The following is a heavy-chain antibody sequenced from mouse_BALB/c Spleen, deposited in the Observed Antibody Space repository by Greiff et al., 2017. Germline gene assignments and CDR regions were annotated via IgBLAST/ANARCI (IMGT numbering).Heavy chain of an antibody. Sequence: VQLQQSGAELVKPGASVKLSCTASGFNIKDTYMHWVKQRPEQGLEWIGRIDPANGNTKYDPKFQGKATITADTSSNTAYLQLSSLTSEDTAVYYCARTGHYGYDPFAYWGQGTLVTVSA. CDR3: ARTGHYGYDPFAY. J-gene: IGHJ3*01. V-gene: IGHV14-3*02. D-gene: IGHD1-2*01. CDR2: IDPANGNT. CDR1: GFNIKDTY.